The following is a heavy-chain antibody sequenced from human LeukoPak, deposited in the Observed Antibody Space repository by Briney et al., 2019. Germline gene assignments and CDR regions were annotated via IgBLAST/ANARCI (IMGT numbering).Heavy chain of an antibody. V-gene: IGHV3-21*01. CDR1: GFTFRNSS. D-gene: IGHD1-26*01. J-gene: IGHJ2*01. CDR3: ASVAGGSAYRFDL. CDR2: IISNSNYI. Sequence: PGGSLRLSNPAYGFTFRNSSINSVRQAPGKGLEWVSSIISNSNYIYYADSVKGRFTISRDNAKNSLYLQMNSLRAGDTAVYYCASVAGGSAYRFDLWGRGTLVTVSS.